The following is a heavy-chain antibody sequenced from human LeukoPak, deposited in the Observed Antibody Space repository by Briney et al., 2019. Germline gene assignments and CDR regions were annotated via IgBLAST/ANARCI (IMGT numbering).Heavy chain of an antibody. V-gene: IGHV3-11*05. CDR3: ARDRHAVVTESNDAFDI. Sequence: PGGSLRLSCAASGFTFSDYYTSWIRQAPGKGLEWVSYISSSSSYTNYADSVKGRFTISGDNAKNSLYLQMNSLRAEDTAVYYCARDRHAVVTESNDAFDIWGQGTMVTVSS. J-gene: IGHJ3*02. CDR2: ISSSSSYT. D-gene: IGHD2-21*02. CDR1: GFTFSDYY.